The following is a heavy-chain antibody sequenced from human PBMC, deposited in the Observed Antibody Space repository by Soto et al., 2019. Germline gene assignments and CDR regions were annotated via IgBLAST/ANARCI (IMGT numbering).Heavy chain of an antibody. Sequence: QVQLVESGGGVVQPGRSLRLSCAASGFTFSSYAMHWVRQAPGKGLECVAVISYDGSNKYYADSVKGRFTISRDNAKNTLYLQMHSLSAEDTAVYYCARGVDNAMDYGMDVWVQGTTVTVSS. J-gene: IGHJ6*02. V-gene: IGHV3-30-3*01. D-gene: IGHD5-18*01. CDR1: GFTFSSYA. CDR3: ARGVDNAMDYGMDV. CDR2: ISYDGSNK.